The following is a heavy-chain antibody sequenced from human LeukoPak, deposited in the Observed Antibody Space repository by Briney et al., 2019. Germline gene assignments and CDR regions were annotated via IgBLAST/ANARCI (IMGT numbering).Heavy chain of an antibody. CDR1: GGSISSYY. J-gene: IGHJ6*02. CDR3: ARGTGRYYYYGIDV. D-gene: IGHD1-14*01. V-gene: IGHV4-4*07. Sequence: SETLSLTCTVSGGSISSYYWSWIRQPGGKGLEWIGHIYTSGGTNYNPSLKSRVTMSVDTSKNKFSLKVSSVTAADTAVYYCARGTGRYYYYGIDVWGQGTTVTVSS. CDR2: IYTSGGT.